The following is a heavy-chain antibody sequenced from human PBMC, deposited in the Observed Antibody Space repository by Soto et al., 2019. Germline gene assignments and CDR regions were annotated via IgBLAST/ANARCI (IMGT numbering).Heavy chain of an antibody. CDR2: IIPIFGTA. V-gene: IGHV1-69*13. CDR3: ASDNETRITIFGVVTTHYYYYGMDV. J-gene: IGHJ6*02. Sequence: ASVKVSCKASGGTFSSYAISWVRQAPGQGLEWMGGIIPIFGTANYAQKFQGRVTITADESTSTAYMELSSLRSEDTAVYYCASDNETRITIFGVVTTHYYYYGMDVWGQGTTVTVSS. D-gene: IGHD3-3*01. CDR1: GGTFSSYA.